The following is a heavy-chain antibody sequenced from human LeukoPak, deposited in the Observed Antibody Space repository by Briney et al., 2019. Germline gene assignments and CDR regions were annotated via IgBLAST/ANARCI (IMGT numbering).Heavy chain of an antibody. Sequence: PSETLSLTCAVYGGSFRGYYWSWIRQPPGKGLEWIGEVNHSGSTNYNPSLKSRVTISVDTSKNQFSLKLNSVTAADTAVYYYARGPYPLVYWDQGTLVTVSS. CDR1: GGSFRGYY. J-gene: IGHJ4*02. CDR3: ARGPYPLVY. D-gene: IGHD2-2*01. CDR2: VNHSGST. V-gene: IGHV4-34*01.